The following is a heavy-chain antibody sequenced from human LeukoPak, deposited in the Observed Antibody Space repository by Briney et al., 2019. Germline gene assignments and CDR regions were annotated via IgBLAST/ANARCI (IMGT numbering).Heavy chain of an antibody. V-gene: IGHV3-21*01. D-gene: IGHD6-13*01. CDR2: ISSTSSYI. Sequence: GGSLRLSCAASGFTFSRYWMAWVRQAPGKGLEWVSSISSTSSYIYYAASVKGRFTISRDNAKSSLYLQMNGLRAEDTAVYYCARDKIPSAGTPRGFDPWGQGTLVTVSS. CDR3: ARDKIPSAGTPRGFDP. CDR1: GFTFSRYW. J-gene: IGHJ5*02.